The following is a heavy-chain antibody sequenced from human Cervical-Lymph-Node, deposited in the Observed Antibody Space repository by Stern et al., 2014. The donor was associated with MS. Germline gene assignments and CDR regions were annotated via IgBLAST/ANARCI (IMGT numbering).Heavy chain of an antibody. CDR2: IFANGNA. D-gene: IGHD1-1*01. Sequence: QVQLQESGPGLVRPSQTLSLTCAVSGGPITRGGYYWTWVRHRPGWGLEWIGFIFANGNAYYNPSLQSRATLSVDTSQNQFSLRLTSVTAADTAFYYCVKAGQTWYFDVWGRGTLVTVSS. J-gene: IGHJ2*01. CDR1: GGPITRGGYY. V-gene: IGHV4-31*11. CDR3: VKAGQTWYFDV.